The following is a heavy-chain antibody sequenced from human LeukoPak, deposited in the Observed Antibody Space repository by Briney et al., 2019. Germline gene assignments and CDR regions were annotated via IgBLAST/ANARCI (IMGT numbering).Heavy chain of an antibody. D-gene: IGHD1-26*01. Sequence: ASVKVSCKASGYTFTSYYMHWVRQAPGQGLEWMGIINPSGGSTSYAQKFQGGVTMTRDTSTSTVYMELSSLRSEDTAVYYCARDLGVGAPYNWFDPWGQGTLVTVSS. V-gene: IGHV1-46*01. CDR1: GYTFTSYY. CDR2: INPSGGST. CDR3: ARDLGVGAPYNWFDP. J-gene: IGHJ5*02.